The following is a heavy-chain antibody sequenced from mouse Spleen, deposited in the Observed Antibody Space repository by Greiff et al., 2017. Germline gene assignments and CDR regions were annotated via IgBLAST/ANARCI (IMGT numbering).Heavy chain of an antibody. D-gene: IGHD2-10*02. V-gene: IGHV5-6-4*01. J-gene: IGHJ4*01. CDR3: TRYDYEAMDY. CDR2: ISSGGSYT. CDR1: GFTFSSYT. Sequence: EVQLVESGGGLVKPGGSLKLSCAASGFTFSSYTMSWVRQTPEKRLEWVATISSGGSYTYYPDSVKGRFTISRDNAKNTLYLQMSSLKSEDTAMYYCTRYDYEAMDYWGQGTSVTVSS.